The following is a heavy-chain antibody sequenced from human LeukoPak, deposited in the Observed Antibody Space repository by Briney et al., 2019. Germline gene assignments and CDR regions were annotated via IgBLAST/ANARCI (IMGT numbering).Heavy chain of an antibody. Sequence: PGGSLRLSCAASGFTFSSYSMNWVRQAPGKGLEWVSSISSSSSYIYYADSVKGRFTISRDNAKNSLYLQMNSLRAEDTAVYHCARTGRASDAFDIWGQGTMVTVSS. CDR3: ARTGRASDAFDI. V-gene: IGHV3-21*01. J-gene: IGHJ3*02. CDR1: GFTFSSYS. D-gene: IGHD1-14*01. CDR2: ISSSSSYI.